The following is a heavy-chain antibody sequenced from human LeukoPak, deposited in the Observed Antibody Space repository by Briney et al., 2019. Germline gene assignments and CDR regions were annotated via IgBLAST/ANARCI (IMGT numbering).Heavy chain of an antibody. J-gene: IGHJ3*02. D-gene: IGHD2-2*01. Sequence: GESLKISCQGSGYSFTTNWVGWVRQLPGKGLEWMGIIYPGDSETRYSPSFQGQVTISADKSINTAYLQWSSLKAPDTAMYYCARQAETYCSSTSCYGDAFDIWGQGTMVTVSS. CDR1: GYSFTTNW. V-gene: IGHV5-51*01. CDR2: IYPGDSET. CDR3: ARQAETYCSSTSCYGDAFDI.